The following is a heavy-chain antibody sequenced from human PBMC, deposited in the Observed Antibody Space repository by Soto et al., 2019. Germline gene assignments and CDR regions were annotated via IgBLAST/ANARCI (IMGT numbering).Heavy chain of an antibody. J-gene: IGHJ4*02. Sequence: GGSLRLSCAASGFTFSSYSMNWVRQAPGKGLEWVSYISSSSSTIYYADSVKGRFTISRDNAKNSLYLQMNSLRDEDTAVYYCARQAYCGGDCYSGPYYFDYWGQGTLVTVS. D-gene: IGHD2-21*02. CDR1: GFTFSSYS. CDR3: ARQAYCGGDCYSGPYYFDY. V-gene: IGHV3-48*02. CDR2: ISSSSSTI.